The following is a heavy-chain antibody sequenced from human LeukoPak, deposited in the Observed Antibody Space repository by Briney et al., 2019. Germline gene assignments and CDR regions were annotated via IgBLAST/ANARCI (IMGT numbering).Heavy chain of an antibody. J-gene: IGHJ5*02. CDR2: ISAYNGNT. Sequence: ASVKVSCKASGYTLTSYGISWVRQAPGQGLEWMGWISAYNGNTNDAQKLQGRVTMTTDTSTSTAYMELRSLRSDDTAVYYCARDGLVGASNWFDPWGQGTLVTVSS. CDR3: ARDGLVGASNWFDP. V-gene: IGHV1-18*01. D-gene: IGHD1-26*01. CDR1: GYTLTSYG.